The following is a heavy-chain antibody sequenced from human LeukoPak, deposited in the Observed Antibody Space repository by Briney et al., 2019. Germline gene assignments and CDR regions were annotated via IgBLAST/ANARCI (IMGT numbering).Heavy chain of an antibody. CDR2: IIPIFGTA. CDR3: ARDARHRYCSSTSCYRGWFDP. CDR1: GCTFSSYA. J-gene: IGHJ5*02. V-gene: IGHV1-69*13. D-gene: IGHD2-2*01. Sequence: SVKVSCKASGCTFSSYAISWVRQAPGQGLEWMGGIIPIFGTANYAQKFQGRVTITADESTSTAYMELSSLRSEDTAVYYCARDARHRYCSSTSCYRGWFDPWGQGTLVTVSS.